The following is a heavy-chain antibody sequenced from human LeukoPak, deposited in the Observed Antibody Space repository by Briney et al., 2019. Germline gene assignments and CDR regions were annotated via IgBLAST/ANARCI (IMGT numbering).Heavy chain of an antibody. CDR3: AKDAVLLWFGEVYYYMDV. D-gene: IGHD3-10*01. V-gene: IGHV1-18*01. CDR2: ISAYNGNT. Sequence: ASVKVSCKASGYTFTSYGISWVRQAPGQGLEWMGWISAYNGNTNYAQKLQGRVTMTADTSTSTAYMELRSLRAEDTAVYYCAKDAVLLWFGEVYYYMDVWGKGTTVTISS. J-gene: IGHJ6*03. CDR1: GYTFTSYG.